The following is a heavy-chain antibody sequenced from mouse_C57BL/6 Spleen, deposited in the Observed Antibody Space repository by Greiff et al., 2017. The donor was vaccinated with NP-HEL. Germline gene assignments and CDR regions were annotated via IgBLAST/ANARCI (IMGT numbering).Heavy chain of an antibody. Sequence: GGGLVQPKGSLKLSCAASGFSFNTYAMNWVRQAPGKGLEWVARIRSKSNNYATYYADSVKDRFTISRDDSESMLYLQMYNLKTEDTAMYYGVAIYYGNPYYYAMYYWGQGTSVTVSS. CDR3: VAIYYGNPYYYAMYY. CDR2: IRSKSNNYAT. J-gene: IGHJ4*01. V-gene: IGHV10-1*01. CDR1: GFSFNTYA. D-gene: IGHD2-1*01.